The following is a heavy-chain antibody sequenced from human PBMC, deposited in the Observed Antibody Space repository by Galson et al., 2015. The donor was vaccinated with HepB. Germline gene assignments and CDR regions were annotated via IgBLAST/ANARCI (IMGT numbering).Heavy chain of an antibody. CDR1: GFTFSSYA. Sequence: SLRLSCAASGFTFSSYAMHWVRQAPGKGLEWVAVISYDGSNKYYADSVKGRFTISRDNSKNTLYLQMNSLRAEDTAVYYCARSAVPAAMDYYMDVWGKGTTVTVSS. J-gene: IGHJ6*03. D-gene: IGHD2-2*01. CDR3: ARSAVPAAMDYYMDV. V-gene: IGHV3-30-3*01. CDR2: ISYDGSNK.